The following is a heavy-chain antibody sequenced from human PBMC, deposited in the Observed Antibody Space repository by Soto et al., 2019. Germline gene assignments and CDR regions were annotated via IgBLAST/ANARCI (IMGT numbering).Heavy chain of an antibody. CDR2: ISAYNGNT. CDR3: ARGPCSSTSCYQGHYYYGMDV. CDR1: GYTFTSYG. J-gene: IGHJ6*02. V-gene: IGHV1-18*01. D-gene: IGHD2-2*01. Sequence: QVQLVQSGAEVKKPRASVKVSCKASGYTFTSYGISWVRQAPGQGLEWMGWISAYNGNTNYAQKLQGRVTMTTDTSTSTAYMELRSLRSDDTAVYYCARGPCSSTSCYQGHYYYGMDVWGQGNTVTVSS.